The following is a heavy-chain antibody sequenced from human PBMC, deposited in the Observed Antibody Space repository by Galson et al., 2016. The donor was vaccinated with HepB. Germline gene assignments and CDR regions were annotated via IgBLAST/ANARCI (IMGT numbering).Heavy chain of an antibody. CDR1: GFTFSSYA. V-gene: IGHV3-30-3*01. CDR2: ISYDGSNK. Sequence: SLRLSCAASGFTFSSYAMHWVRQAPGKGLEWVAVISYDGSNKYYADSVKGRFTISRDKSKNTLYLKMNSLRPEDTAVYYCARDADYYDSSGDYYPGYHYYMDVWGKATTVTVSS. J-gene: IGHJ6*03. CDR3: ARDADYYDSSGDYYPGYHYYMDV. D-gene: IGHD3-22*01.